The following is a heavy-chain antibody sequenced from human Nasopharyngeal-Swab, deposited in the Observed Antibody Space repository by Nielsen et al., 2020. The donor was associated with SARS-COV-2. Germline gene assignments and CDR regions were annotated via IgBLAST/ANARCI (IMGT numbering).Heavy chain of an antibody. V-gene: IGHV1-69*13. Sequence: SVKVSCKASEGTFSSYAISWVRQAPGQGLEWMGGIIPIFGTANYAQKFQGRVTITADESTSTAYMELSSLRSEDTAVYYCARDAKAAADYFDYWGQGTLVTVSS. CDR2: IIPIFGTA. D-gene: IGHD6-13*01. CDR3: ARDAKAAADYFDY. J-gene: IGHJ4*02. CDR1: EGTFSSYA.